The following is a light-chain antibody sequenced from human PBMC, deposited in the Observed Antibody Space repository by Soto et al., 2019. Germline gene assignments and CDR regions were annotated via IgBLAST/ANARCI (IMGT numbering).Light chain of an antibody. V-gene: IGKV1-5*01. CDR1: QSISSW. Sequence: DIQMTQSPSTLSASVGDRVTITCRASQSISSWLAWYQQKPGKAPKLLIYDASSLESGVPSRFSGSGSGTEFTLTISSLQPDDSATYYCQQYNSYSGWTFCQGTKVEIK. J-gene: IGKJ1*01. CDR2: DAS. CDR3: QQYNSYSGWT.